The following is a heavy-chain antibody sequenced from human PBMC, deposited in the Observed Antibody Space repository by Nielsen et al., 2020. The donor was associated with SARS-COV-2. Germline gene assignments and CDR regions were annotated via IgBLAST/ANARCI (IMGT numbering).Heavy chain of an antibody. CDR1: GFTFDDYA. V-gene: IGHV3-9*01. D-gene: IGHD4-17*01. Sequence: SLKISCAASGFTFDDYAMHWVRQAPGKGLEWVSGISWNSGSIGYADSVKGRFTISRDNAKNSPYLQMNSLRAEDTALYYCAKVADGDYSSDYWGQGTLVTVSS. CDR3: AKVADGDYSSDY. CDR2: ISWNSGSI. J-gene: IGHJ4*02.